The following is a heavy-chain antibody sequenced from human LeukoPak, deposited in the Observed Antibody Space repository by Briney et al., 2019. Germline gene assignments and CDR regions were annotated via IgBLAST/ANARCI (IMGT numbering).Heavy chain of an antibody. CDR2: FSSRSSYI. D-gene: IGHD2-15*01. CDR1: GFAFSTYS. J-gene: IGHJ4*02. CDR3: ARDGGCTGGSCYRRFDY. V-gene: IGHV3-21*01. Sequence: AGGSLRLSCAASGFAFSTYSMNWVRQAPGKGLEGFSSFSSRSSYIYYADSMKGRFTISRDNAKNSLYLQMNSLRAEDTAVYYCARDGGCTGGSCYRRFDYWGQGTLVTVSS.